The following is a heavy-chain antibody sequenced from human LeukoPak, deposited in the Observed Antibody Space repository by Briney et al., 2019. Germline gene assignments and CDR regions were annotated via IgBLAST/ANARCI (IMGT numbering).Heavy chain of an antibody. CDR1: GGSVSSYY. CDR2: LYYSGST. CDR3: ARGAGSWELLFDY. D-gene: IGHD1-26*01. V-gene: IGHV4-59*02. J-gene: IGHJ4*02. Sequence: SETLSLTCTVSGGSVSSYYWSWIRQPAGRGLEWIGYLYYSGSTNYNPSPKSRVTISVDTSKNQFSLKLSSVTAADTAVYYCARGAGSWELLFDYWGQGTLVTVSS.